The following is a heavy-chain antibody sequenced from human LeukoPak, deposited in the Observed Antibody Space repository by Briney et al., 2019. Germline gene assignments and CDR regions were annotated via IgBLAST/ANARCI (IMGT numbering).Heavy chain of an antibody. CDR3: ARRTYFDL. V-gene: IGHV4-59*08. CDR1: GGSISNYY. J-gene: IGHJ2*01. CDR2: IYYSGST. Sequence: SETLSLTCTVSGGSISNYYWSWVRQPPGKGLEWIGYIYYSGSTTYNPSLKSRVTISVDTSKNQFSLKLSSVTAADTAEYYCARRTYFDLWGRGTLVTVSS.